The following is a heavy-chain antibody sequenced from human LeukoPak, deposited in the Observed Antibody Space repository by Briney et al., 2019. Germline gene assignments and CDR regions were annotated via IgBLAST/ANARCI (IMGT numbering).Heavy chain of an antibody. CDR1: GFTFSSYA. CDR3: AKVKGIMVRGVSGYFDY. CDR2: ISYDGSNK. J-gene: IGHJ4*02. D-gene: IGHD3-10*01. Sequence: PGGSLRLSCAASGFTFSSYAMHWVRQAPGKGLEWVAVISYDGSNKYYADSVKGRFTISRDNSKNTLYLQMNSLRAEDTAVYYCAKVKGIMVRGVSGYFDYWGQGTLVTVSS. V-gene: IGHV3-30*04.